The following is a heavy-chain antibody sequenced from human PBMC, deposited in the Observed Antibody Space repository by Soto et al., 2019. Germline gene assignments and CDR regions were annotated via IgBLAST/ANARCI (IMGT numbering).Heavy chain of an antibody. V-gene: IGHV4-61*01. D-gene: IGHD2-2*01. CDR3: ARGSSSWPYLFDY. J-gene: IGHJ4*02. CDR1: GGSVSSGSHY. CDR2: IYYSRST. Sequence: SETLSLTCTVSGGSVSSGSHYWNWIRQPPGKELQYIGYIYYSRSTNYNPSLKSRVTMSVETSKNQFSLRLRSVNAADKAVYYCARGSSSWPYLFDYWGPGTLVTVSS.